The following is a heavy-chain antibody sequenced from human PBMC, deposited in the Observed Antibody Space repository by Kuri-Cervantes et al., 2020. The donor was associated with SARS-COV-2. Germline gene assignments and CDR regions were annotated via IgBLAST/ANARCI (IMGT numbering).Heavy chain of an antibody. CDR3: ARDSSASSGYLDY. V-gene: IGHV3-30*03. Sequence: GGSLRLSCAASGFTFSSYSMNWVRQAPGKGLEWVAVISYDGSNKYYADSVKGRFTISRNNYKNTLYLQMNSLRAEDTAVYYCARDSSASSGYLDYWGQGTLVTVSS. J-gene: IGHJ4*02. D-gene: IGHD3-22*01. CDR1: GFTFSSYS. CDR2: ISYDGSNK.